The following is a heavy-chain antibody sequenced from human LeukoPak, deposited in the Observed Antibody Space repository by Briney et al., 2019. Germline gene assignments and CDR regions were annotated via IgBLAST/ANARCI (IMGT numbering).Heavy chain of an antibody. V-gene: IGHV4-34*01. CDR1: GGSFSGYY. Sequence: PSETLSLTCAVYGGSFSGYYWSWIRQPPGKGLEWIGEINHSGSTNYNPSLKSRVTISVDTSKNQFSLKLGSVTAADTAVYYCARGHSSGWYSYYFDYWGQGTLVTVSS. CDR3: ARGHSSGWYSYYFDY. J-gene: IGHJ4*02. D-gene: IGHD6-19*01. CDR2: INHSGST.